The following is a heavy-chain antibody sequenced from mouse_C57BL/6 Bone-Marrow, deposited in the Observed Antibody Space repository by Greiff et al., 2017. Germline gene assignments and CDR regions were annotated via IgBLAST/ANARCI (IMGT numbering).Heavy chain of an antibody. CDR3: TRVDYDYDWFAY. V-gene: IGHV5-9-1*02. CDR2: ISSGGDYI. CDR1: GFTFSSYA. J-gene: IGHJ3*01. Sequence: EVKLEESGEGLVKPGGSLKLSCAASGFTFSSYAMSWVRQTPEKRLEWVAYISSGGDYIYYADTVKGRFTISSDNARNTLYLQMSSLKSEDTAMYYCTRVDYDYDWFAYWGQGTLVTVSA. D-gene: IGHD2-4*01.